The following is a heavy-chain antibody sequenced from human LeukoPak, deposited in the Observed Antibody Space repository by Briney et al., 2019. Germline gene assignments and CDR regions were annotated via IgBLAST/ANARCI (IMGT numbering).Heavy chain of an antibody. CDR3: ARAIGMAPAYYYGMDV. Sequence: GGSLRLSCAASGFTFSSYDMHWVRQATGKGLEWVSAIGTAGDTYYPGSVKGRFTISRENAKNSLYPQMNSLRAGDTAVYYCARAIGMAPAYYYGMDVWGQGTTVTVSS. V-gene: IGHV3-13*01. CDR2: IGTAGDT. D-gene: IGHD1-14*01. J-gene: IGHJ6*02. CDR1: GFTFSSYD.